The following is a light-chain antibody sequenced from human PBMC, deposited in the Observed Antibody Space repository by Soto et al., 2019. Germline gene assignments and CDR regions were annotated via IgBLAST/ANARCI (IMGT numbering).Light chain of an antibody. CDR1: QSVLYSSNRKSY. V-gene: IGKV4-1*01. CDR2: SAS. CDR3: QQYYSSPRT. J-gene: IGKJ1*01. Sequence: DIMMAQSPDSLAVSLGEKATINCKSSQSVLYSSNRKSYLAWYQQKPGQAPKLLIHSASTRASGVPDRFSGSGSGTDFTLTITSLQAEDGAVYYCQQYYSSPRTFGQWTTVEIQ.